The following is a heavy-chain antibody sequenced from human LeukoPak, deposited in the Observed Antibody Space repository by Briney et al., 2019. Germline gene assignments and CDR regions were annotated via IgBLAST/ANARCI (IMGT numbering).Heavy chain of an antibody. D-gene: IGHD3-22*01. J-gene: IGHJ5*02. V-gene: IGHV1-2*02. CDR2: INPTSGGT. CDR1: GYTFTSYG. Sequence: GASVKVSCKASGYTFTSYGISWVRQAPGQGLEWMGWINPTSGGTNYAQKFQGRVTMTRDTSISTAYMELSRLRADDTAVYSCARDLRGSGDYYDSSPRWFDPWGQGTLVTVSS. CDR3: ARDLRGSGDYYDSSPRWFDP.